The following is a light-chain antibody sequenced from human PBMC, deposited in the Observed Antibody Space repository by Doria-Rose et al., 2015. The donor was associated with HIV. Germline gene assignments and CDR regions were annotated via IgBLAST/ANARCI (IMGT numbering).Light chain of an antibody. CDR1: HDISNY. V-gene: IGKV1-33*01. CDR3: QQYGNLPLT. CDR2: GAS. Sequence: TQSPSSLSASVGDRVTIICQASHDISNYLNWYQQKPGKAPKLLIYGASNLETGVPSRFSGSGSGTDFTFTISSLQPEDIATYSCQQYGNLPLTFGGGTKVEIK. J-gene: IGKJ4*01.